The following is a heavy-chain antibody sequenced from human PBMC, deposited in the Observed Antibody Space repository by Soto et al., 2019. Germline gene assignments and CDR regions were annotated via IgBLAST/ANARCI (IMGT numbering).Heavy chain of an antibody. D-gene: IGHD6-25*01. CDR2: ISAGAGST. Sequence: PGGSLRLSCAASGFSFSSKAMNWVRQAPGKGLEWVSTISAGAGSTHYADSVKGRFTISRDNSKNTLYLQMNSLRVEDTAVYYCAESGSYVGSSIDYWGQGTLVTVSS. CDR3: AESGSYVGSSIDY. CDR1: GFSFSSKA. J-gene: IGHJ4*02. V-gene: IGHV3-23*01.